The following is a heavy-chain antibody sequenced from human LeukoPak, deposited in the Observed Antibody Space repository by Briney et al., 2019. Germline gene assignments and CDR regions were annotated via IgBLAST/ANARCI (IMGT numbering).Heavy chain of an antibody. CDR3: VRQLSHYSYYYYMDV. CDR2: IYHSGNT. Sequence: PSETLSLTCAVTSYSISSGYNWGWIRQPPGKGLEWIGAIYHSGNTYYNPSLESRVTISVDTSKNQFSLKLSSVTAADTAVYYCVRQLSHYSYYYYMDVWGKGTTVTVS. V-gene: IGHV4-38-2*01. J-gene: IGHJ6*03. D-gene: IGHD1-1*01. CDR1: SYSISSGYN.